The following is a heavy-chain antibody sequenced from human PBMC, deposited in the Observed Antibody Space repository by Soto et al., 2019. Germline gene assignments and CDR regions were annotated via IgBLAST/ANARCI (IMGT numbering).Heavy chain of an antibody. CDR2: ISGSGSST. J-gene: IGHJ4*02. D-gene: IGHD2-21*02. CDR1: GFTFSSYV. V-gene: IGHV3-23*01. Sequence: AGGSLRLSCAASGFTFSSYVMNWVRQAPGKGLEWVSVISGSGSSTYYADSVKGRFTISRDNSKNTLYLQMNSLRAEDTAVYYCAKDLTPIVVVTAKYYFDYWGQGTLVTVSS. CDR3: AKDLTPIVVVTAKYYFDY.